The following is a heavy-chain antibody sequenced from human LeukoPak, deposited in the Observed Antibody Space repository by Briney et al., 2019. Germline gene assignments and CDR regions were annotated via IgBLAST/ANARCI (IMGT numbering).Heavy chain of an antibody. CDR1: GGSISSSSYY. CDR3: ARHEAAYDAFDI. D-gene: IGHD6-25*01. CDR2: IYYSGST. J-gene: IGHJ3*02. Sequence: PSETLSLTCTVSGGSISSSSYYWGWIRQPPGKGLEWIGSIYYSGSTYYNPSLKSRVTISVDTSKNQFSLKLSSVTAADTAVYYCARHEAAYDAFDIWGQGTMVTVSS. V-gene: IGHV4-39*01.